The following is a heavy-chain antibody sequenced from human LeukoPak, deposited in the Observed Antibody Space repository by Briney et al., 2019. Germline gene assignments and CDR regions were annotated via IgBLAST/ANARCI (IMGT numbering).Heavy chain of an antibody. Sequence: GSLRLSCAASGFTFSSYNMNWVRQAPGKGLEWVSYISSSSSTIYYADSVKGRFTISRDNAKNSLYLQMNSLRAEDTAVYYCARHLSGVTGYTYGRGIDYWGQGTLVTVSS. CDR1: GFTFSSYN. CDR2: ISSSSSTI. V-gene: IGHV3-48*04. D-gene: IGHD5-18*01. CDR3: ARHLSGVTGYTYGRGIDY. J-gene: IGHJ4*02.